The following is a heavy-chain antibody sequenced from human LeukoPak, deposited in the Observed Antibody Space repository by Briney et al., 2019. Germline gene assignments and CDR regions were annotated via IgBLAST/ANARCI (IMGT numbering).Heavy chain of an antibody. V-gene: IGHV3-15*01. J-gene: IGHJ4*02. CDR3: TTFLGVAAAGN. CDR1: GFIFSNAW. D-gene: IGHD6-13*01. CDR2: IKSKANGKTI. Sequence: GGSLRLSCAGFGFIFSNAWMSWVRQAPGKGLEWVGRIKSKANGKTIDYAAPVRGRFTISRDDSKNMVYLQVNSLKTEDTAVYYCTTFLGVAAAGNWGQGTLVIVSS.